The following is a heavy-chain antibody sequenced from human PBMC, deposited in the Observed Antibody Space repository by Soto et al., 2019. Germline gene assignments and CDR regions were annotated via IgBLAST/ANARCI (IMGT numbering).Heavy chain of an antibody. D-gene: IGHD3-3*01. CDR3: AKEQSRFFYGMDV. Sequence: GGSLRLSCAASGFTFSSCAMSWVRQAPGKGLEWVSVIYSGGSTYYAYSVKGRFTISRDNSKNTLYLQMNSLRAEDTAVYYCAKEQSRFFYGMDVWGQGTTVTVSS. V-gene: IGHV3-23*03. CDR1: GFTFSSCA. J-gene: IGHJ6*02. CDR2: IYSGGST.